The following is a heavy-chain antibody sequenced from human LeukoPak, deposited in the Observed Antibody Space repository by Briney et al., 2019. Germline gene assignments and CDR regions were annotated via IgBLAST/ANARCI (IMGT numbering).Heavy chain of an antibody. D-gene: IGHD4-17*01. V-gene: IGHV7-4-1*02. CDR1: GYTFTSYA. Sequence: ASVKVSCKASGYTFTSYAMNWVRQAPGQGLEWMAWINTNTGNPKYAQGFKARFVFSWDTSVSTTDQQISSLKAEDTAVYYCARALRGARGTDYWGQGTLVTVSS. CDR2: INTNTGNP. CDR3: ARALRGARGTDY. J-gene: IGHJ4*02.